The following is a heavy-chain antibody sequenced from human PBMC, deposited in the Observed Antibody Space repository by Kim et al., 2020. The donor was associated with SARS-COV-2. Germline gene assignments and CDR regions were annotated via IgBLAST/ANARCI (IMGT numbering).Heavy chain of an antibody. Sequence: GGSLRLSCAASGFTFNSYAMSWVRQAPGKGLEWVSTISASDGNTYHADSVKGRFSISRDNSKNTLYLQMNSLRAEDTAIYYCAKGRGYCSGGSCYSDYWGERTLGTLSS. D-gene: IGHD2-15*01. CDR1: GFTFNSYA. V-gene: IGHV3-23*01. CDR3: AKGRGYCSGGSCYSDY. CDR2: ISASDGNT. J-gene: IGHJ4*01.